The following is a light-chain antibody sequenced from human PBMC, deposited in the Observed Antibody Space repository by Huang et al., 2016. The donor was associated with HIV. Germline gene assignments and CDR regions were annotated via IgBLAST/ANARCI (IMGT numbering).Light chain of an antibody. CDR2: DTS. Sequence: EIGLTQSPATLSLSPGERATLSCRASQSVNIFLALYQQKPGQAPRLLIYDTSRRATGIPARFRGSGSGTDFTLTISSLEPEDIAVYYCQQRSLWPPTLTFGGGTKVEIK. V-gene: IGKV3-11*01. CDR3: QQRSLWPPTLT. CDR1: QSVNIF. J-gene: IGKJ4*01.